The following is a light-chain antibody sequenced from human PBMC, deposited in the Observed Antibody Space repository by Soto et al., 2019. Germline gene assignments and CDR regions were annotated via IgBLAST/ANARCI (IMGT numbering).Light chain of an antibody. CDR1: QSISNH. J-gene: IGKJ5*01. CDR2: GAS. V-gene: IGKV3-11*01. Sequence: EIVMTQSPATLSLSPGESATLSCRASQSISNHLAWFQHRPGQVPRLLIYGASTRATGIPDRFSGSGSGTDLTLTSRRLEPDDFAFYYCQQSSTRITFGQGTRLEIK. CDR3: QQSSTRIT.